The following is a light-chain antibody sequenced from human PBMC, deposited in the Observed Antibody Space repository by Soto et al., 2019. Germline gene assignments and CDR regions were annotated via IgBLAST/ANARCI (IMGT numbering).Light chain of an antibody. V-gene: IGKV1-6*01. J-gene: IGKJ1*01. CDR2: AAA. CDR1: QGIRND. CDR3: LQDYNYPHT. Sequence: AIQMTQSPSSLSASVGDRVTITCRASQGIRNDLGWYQQKPGKAPTVLIFAAASLQRGVPSRFSGSGSGTDLTLTISSLQPEDFATYYCLQDYNYPHTFGQGTKVEIK.